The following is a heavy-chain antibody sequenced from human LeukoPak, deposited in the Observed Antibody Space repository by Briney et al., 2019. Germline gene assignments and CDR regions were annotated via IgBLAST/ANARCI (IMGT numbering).Heavy chain of an antibody. J-gene: IGHJ4*02. CDR1: SGSITSSSYY. D-gene: IGHD3-16*02. Sequence: SETLSLTCTVSSGSITSSSYYWGWIRQPPGKELEWIGSFYYSGNTYYNPSLKSRVTISVDTSKNQFSLKLSSVTAADTAVYYCAKVLNGIMIAFGGVIIDYWGQGTQVTVSS. CDR2: FYYSGNT. CDR3: AKVLNGIMIAFGGVIIDY. V-gene: IGHV4-39*01.